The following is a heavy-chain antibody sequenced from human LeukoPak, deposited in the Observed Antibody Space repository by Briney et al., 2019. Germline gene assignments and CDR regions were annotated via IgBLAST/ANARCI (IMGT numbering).Heavy chain of an antibody. J-gene: IGHJ6*02. CDR1: GFTFDNYA. D-gene: IGHD3-10*01. CDR3: AKDIRAYYYYYGMDV. Sequence: PGGSLRLSCAASGFTFDNYAMHWVRQAPGKGLEWVSGISWNSGSIGYADSVKGRFTISRDNAKNSLHLQMNSLRAEDTALYYCAKDIRAYYYYYGMDVWGQGTTVTVSS. V-gene: IGHV3-9*01. CDR2: ISWNSGSI.